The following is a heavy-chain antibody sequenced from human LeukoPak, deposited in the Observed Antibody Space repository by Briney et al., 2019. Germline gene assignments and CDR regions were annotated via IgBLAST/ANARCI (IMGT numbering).Heavy chain of an antibody. CDR2: ISGNGGST. Sequence: GGSLRLSCAASGFTFSGYAMTWVRQGPGKGLEWVSIISGNGGSTYYADSVKGRFAISRDNSKNTLYLQMNSLRAEDTAIYYCAKDLQGSSWYSPDQWGQGTLVTVSS. CDR1: GFTFSGYA. CDR3: AKDLQGSSWYSPDQ. V-gene: IGHV3-23*01. D-gene: IGHD6-13*01. J-gene: IGHJ4*02.